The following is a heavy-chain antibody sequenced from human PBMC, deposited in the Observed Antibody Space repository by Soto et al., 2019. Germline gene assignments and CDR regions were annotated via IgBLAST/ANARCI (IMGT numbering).Heavy chain of an antibody. V-gene: IGHV3-23*01. CDR2: ISGSGGST. CDR3: AKSPFLEFRYYFDY. J-gene: IGHJ4*02. D-gene: IGHD3-3*02. Sequence: GGSLRLSCAASGFTFSSYATSWVRQAPGKGLEWVSAISGSGGSTYYADSVKGRFTISRDNSKNTLYLQMNSLRAEDTAVYYCAKSPFLEFRYYFDYWGQGTLVTVSS. CDR1: GFTFSSYA.